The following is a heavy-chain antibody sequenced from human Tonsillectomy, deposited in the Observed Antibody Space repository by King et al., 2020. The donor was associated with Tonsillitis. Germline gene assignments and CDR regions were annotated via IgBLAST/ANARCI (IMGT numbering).Heavy chain of an antibody. CDR3: ARDRRGRYSYGHNWFDP. J-gene: IGHJ5*02. CDR1: GFTVSSNY. D-gene: IGHD5-18*01. CDR2: IYSGGST. Sequence: VQLVESGGGLVQPGGSLRLSCAASGFTVSSNYMSWVRQAPGKGLEWVSVIYSGGSTYYADSVKGRFTISRDNSKNTLYLQMNSLRAEDTAVYYCARDRRGRYSYGHNWFDPWGQGTLVTVSS. V-gene: IGHV3-66*01.